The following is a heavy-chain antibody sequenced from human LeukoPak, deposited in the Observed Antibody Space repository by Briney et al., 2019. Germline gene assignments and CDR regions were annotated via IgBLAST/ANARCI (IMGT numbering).Heavy chain of an antibody. CDR1: GFSFLNYA. CDR3: VRDDDMFTDYAHADD. D-gene: IGHD3-9*01. CDR2: ISGSGGAT. Sequence: GGSLRLSCTASGFSFLNYAMSWVRQAPGKGLEWVSAISGSGGATYYTDSVKGRFTISRDNSKNMLYMQMSSLRVEDTAVYYCVRDDDMFTDYAHADDWGQGTLVTVSS. V-gene: IGHV3-23*01. J-gene: IGHJ4*02.